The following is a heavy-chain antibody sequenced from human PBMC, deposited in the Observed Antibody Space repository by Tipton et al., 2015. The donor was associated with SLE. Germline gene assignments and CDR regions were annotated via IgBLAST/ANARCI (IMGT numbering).Heavy chain of an antibody. CDR2: INHTGST. D-gene: IGHD3-3*01. CDR1: GGSFSDYY. Sequence: TLSLTCGVYGGSFSDYYWSWIRQPPGKGLEWIGEINHTGSTYYNPSLQSRVTISVDTSKNHFSLKLSSVTAADTAVYYCARSSTIFGVALDFWGQGTLVTVSS. V-gene: IGHV4-34*01. J-gene: IGHJ4*02. CDR3: ARSSTIFGVALDF.